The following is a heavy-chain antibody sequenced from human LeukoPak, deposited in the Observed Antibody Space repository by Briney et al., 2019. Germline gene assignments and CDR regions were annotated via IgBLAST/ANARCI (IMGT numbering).Heavy chain of an antibody. D-gene: IGHD3-22*01. CDR1: GGSISSSSYY. CDR2: IYYSGST. J-gene: IGHJ4*02. CDR3: AGLVGRYSSGLYYYYFDY. V-gene: IGHV4-39*07. Sequence: SSETLSLTCTVSGGSISSSSYYWGWIRQPPGKGLEWIGSIYYSGSTYYNPSLKSRVTISIDKSKNQFFLNLSSVTAADTAVYYCAGLVGRYSSGLYYYYFDYWGQGTLVTVSS.